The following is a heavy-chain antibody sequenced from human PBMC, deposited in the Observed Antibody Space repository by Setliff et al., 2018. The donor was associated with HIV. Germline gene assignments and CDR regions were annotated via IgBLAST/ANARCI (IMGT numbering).Heavy chain of an antibody. CDR1: GASISSNT. J-gene: IGHJ5*02. CDR2: IYNSVTT. Sequence: ASETLSLTCIVSGASISSNTWSWIRQAPGKGLQWIGFIYNSVTTNYNPSLKSRVTISLDTSKNQFSLKLTSVTAADTAVYYCARGGTSSNWFGPWGQGTRVTVS. D-gene: IGHD2-2*01. V-gene: IGHV4-59*01. CDR3: ARGGTSSNWFGP.